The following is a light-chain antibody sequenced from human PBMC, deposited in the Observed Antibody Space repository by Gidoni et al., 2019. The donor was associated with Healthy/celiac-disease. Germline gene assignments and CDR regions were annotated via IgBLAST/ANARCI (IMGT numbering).Light chain of an antibody. CDR2: GAS. CDR3: QQYGSSPL. J-gene: IGKJ1*01. V-gene: IGKV3-20*01. CDR1: QSVSSSY. Sequence: ASQSVSSSYLAWYQQKPGQAPRLLIYGASSRATGIPDRFSGSGSGTDFTLTISRLEPEDFAVYYCQQYGSSPLFGQGTKVEIK.